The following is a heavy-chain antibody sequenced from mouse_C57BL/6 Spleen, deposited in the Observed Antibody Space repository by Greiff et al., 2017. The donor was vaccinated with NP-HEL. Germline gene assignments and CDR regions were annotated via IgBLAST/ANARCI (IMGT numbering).Heavy chain of an antibody. CDR3: ARWGPDYYGSRGGYFDY. Sequence: VQLQQSGAELARPGASVKLSCKASGYTFTSYGISWVKQRTGQGLEWIGEIYPRSGNTYYNEKFKGKATLTADKSSSTAYMELRSLTSEDSAVYFCARWGPDYYGSRGGYFDYWGQGTTLTVSS. D-gene: IGHD1-1*01. CDR1: GYTFTSYG. CDR2: IYPRSGNT. V-gene: IGHV1-81*01. J-gene: IGHJ2*01.